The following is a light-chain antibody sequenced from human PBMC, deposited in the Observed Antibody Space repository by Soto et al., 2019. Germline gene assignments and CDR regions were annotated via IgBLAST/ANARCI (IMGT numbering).Light chain of an antibody. Sequence: QSVLTQPPSVSWAPGQRVTISCTGSSSKNGASYDVHWYQQLPGTTPKLLIFDNSNRPSWVPDLFSCSKSGTSASLAITGLQAEDEADYYCQSYDRSLSGSRVFGTGTKVTVL. J-gene: IGLJ1*01. V-gene: IGLV1-40*01. CDR2: DNS. CDR3: QSYDRSLSGSRV. CDR1: SSKNGASYD.